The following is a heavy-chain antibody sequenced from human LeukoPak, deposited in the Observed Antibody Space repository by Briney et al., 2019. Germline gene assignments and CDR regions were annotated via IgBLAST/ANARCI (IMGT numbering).Heavy chain of an antibody. CDR3: ARDLDYYDSSGPSSD. J-gene: IGHJ4*02. Sequence: PGGSLRLPCAASGFTFSSYSMNWVRQAPGKGLEWVSSISSSSSYIYYADSVKGRFTISRDNAKNSLYLQMNSLRAEDTAVYYCARDLDYYDSSGPSSDWGQGTLVTVSS. V-gene: IGHV3-21*01. D-gene: IGHD3-22*01. CDR1: GFTFSSYS. CDR2: ISSSSSYI.